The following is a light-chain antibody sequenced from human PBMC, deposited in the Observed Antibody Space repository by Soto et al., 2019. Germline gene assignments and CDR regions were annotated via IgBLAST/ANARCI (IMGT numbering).Light chain of an antibody. J-gene: IGLJ2*01. V-gene: IGLV3-1*01. CDR2: QDT. Sequence: SYELTQPPSVSVSPGQTASITCSGDTLGNKYAHWYQQKPGQSPVLVIYQDTKRPSGIPERFSGSNSGNTATLTISGTQAIDEADYYCQAWDTTTVVFGGGTKLTVL. CDR3: QAWDTTTVV. CDR1: TLGNKY.